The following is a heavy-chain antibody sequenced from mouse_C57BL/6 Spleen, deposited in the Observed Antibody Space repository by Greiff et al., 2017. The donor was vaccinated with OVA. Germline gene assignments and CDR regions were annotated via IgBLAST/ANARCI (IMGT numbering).Heavy chain of an antibody. CDR2: ISYDGSN. Sequence: EVQLVESGPGLVKPSQSLSLTCSVTGYSITSGYYWNWIRQFPGNKLEWMGYISYDGSNNYNPSLKNRISITRDTSKNQFFLKLNSVTTEDTATYYCARVPIYYDLYYFDYWGQGTTLTVSS. CDR1: GYSITSGYY. J-gene: IGHJ2*01. CDR3: ARVPIYYDLYYFDY. V-gene: IGHV3-6*01. D-gene: IGHD2-4*01.